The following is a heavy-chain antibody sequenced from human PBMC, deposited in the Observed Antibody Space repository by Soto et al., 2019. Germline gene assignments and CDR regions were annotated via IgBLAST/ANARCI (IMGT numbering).Heavy chain of an antibody. Sequence: GGSLRLSCAASGFTFSDYYMSWIRQAPGKGLEWVSYISSSGSTIYYADSVKGRFTISRDNAKDSLYLQMNSLRAEDTAVYYFSKDILGTKARAVDIWGQGTTVIVSS. CDR1: GFTFSDYY. CDR3: SKDILGTKARAVDI. D-gene: IGHD2-15*01. V-gene: IGHV3-11*01. J-gene: IGHJ3*02. CDR2: ISSSGSTI.